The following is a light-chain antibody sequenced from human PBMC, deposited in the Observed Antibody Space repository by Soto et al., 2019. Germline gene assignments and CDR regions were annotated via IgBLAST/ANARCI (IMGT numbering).Light chain of an antibody. Sequence: EIVLTQSPGTLSLSPGERATLSCRASQSVSSGYLAWYQHKPGQAPRLLIYDASSRATGIPERFSGSGSGTDFTLTISRLEPEDFAVYYCQQYGSSPAFGGGTKVEIK. CDR1: QSVSSGY. CDR3: QQYGSSPA. J-gene: IGKJ4*01. V-gene: IGKV3-20*01. CDR2: DAS.